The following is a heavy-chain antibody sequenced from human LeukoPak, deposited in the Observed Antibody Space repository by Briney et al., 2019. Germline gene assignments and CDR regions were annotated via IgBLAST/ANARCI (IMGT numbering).Heavy chain of an antibody. CDR3: ARGVVIAPQTFDY. CDR1: GGSFSGYY. Sequence: PSETLSLTCAVYGGSFSGYYWSWIRQPPGKGLEWIGEINHSGSTNYNPSLKSRVTISVDTSKNQFSLKLSSVTAADTAVYYCARGVVIAPQTFDYWGQGTLVTVSS. D-gene: IGHD2-21*01. J-gene: IGHJ4*02. CDR2: INHSGST. V-gene: IGHV4-34*01.